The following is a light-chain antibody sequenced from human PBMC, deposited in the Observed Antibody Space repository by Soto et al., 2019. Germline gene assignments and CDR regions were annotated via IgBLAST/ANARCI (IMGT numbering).Light chain of an antibody. CDR1: QSVGINY. CDR3: QQYGRSPLIT. V-gene: IGKV3-20*01. CDR2: GAS. Sequence: EIVLTQSPGTLSLSPGERATLSCRASQSVGINYLAWYQQKPGQAPRLLIYGASSRATGIPDRFSGSGSGTDFTLTISRLEPEDFAVYYCQQYGRSPLITFGQGTRLEIK. J-gene: IGKJ5*01.